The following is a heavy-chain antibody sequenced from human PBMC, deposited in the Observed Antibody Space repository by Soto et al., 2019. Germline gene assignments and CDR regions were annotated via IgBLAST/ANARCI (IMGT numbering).Heavy chain of an antibody. CDR1: GGTFSSYA. D-gene: IGHD6-6*01. Sequence: QVQLVQSGAEVKKPGSSVKVSCKASGGTFSSYAISWVRQAPGQGLEWMGGIIPIFGTANYAQKFQGRVTIPADESTSTAYRELSSLRSGDTAVYYCARDTDSSSKWSAPWGQGTLVPVSS. CDR3: ARDTDSSSKWSAP. CDR2: IIPIFGTA. J-gene: IGHJ5*02. V-gene: IGHV1-69*01.